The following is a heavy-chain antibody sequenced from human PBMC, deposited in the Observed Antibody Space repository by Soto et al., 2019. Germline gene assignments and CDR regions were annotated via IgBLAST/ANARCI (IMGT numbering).Heavy chain of an antibody. CDR2: IYYSGST. CDR3: ARQDYYDSSGDWFDP. D-gene: IGHD3-22*01. CDR1: GGSISSYY. Sequence: QVQLQESGPGLVKPSETLSLTCTVSGGSISSYYWSWIRQPPGKGLEWIGYIYYSGSTNYNPSLKRRVTISVDTSKTQFSLKLSSVTAADTAVYYCARQDYYDSSGDWFDPWGQGTLVTVSS. V-gene: IGHV4-59*01. J-gene: IGHJ5*02.